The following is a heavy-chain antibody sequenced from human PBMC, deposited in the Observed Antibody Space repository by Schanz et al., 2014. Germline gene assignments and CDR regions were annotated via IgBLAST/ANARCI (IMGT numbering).Heavy chain of an antibody. V-gene: IGHV1-3*04. CDR3: ARGIGGYGANNYFDY. D-gene: IGHD5-12*01. J-gene: IGHJ4*02. Sequence: QVQVVQSGAELKKPGASVKVSCKASEYSFTSYSMHWVRQAPGQRLEWMGWINTGSGDAKYSQNFQGRVTITRDTSASTGYVELSSLRSEDTAVYSCARGIGGYGANNYFDYWGQGTLVTVSS. CDR1: EYSFTSYS. CDR2: INTGSGDA.